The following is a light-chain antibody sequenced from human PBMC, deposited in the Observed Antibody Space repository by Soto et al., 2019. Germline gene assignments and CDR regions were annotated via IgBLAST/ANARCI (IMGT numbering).Light chain of an antibody. CDR2: GAS. CDR1: QSVSSN. CDR3: QQHNKWPLT. V-gene: IGKV3-15*01. Sequence: EIVMTQSPATLSVSPGERATLSCRASQSVSSNLAWYQEKPGQAPRLLIYGASTRATGIPARFSGSGSETDFTLTITSLQSEEFAFYYCQQHNKWPLTFGGGTKVDIK. J-gene: IGKJ4*01.